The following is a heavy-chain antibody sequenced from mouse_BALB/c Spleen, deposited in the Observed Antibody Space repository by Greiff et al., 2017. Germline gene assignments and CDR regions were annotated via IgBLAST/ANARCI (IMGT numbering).Heavy chain of an antibody. J-gene: IGHJ1*01. CDR2: IWAGGST. CDR1: GFSLTSYG. Sequence: VKVEESGPGLVAPSQSLSITCTVSGFSLTSYGVHWVRQPPGKGLEWLGVIWAGGSTNYNSALMSSLSISKDNSKSQVVLKMNSLQTGDTAMYYCARGYWYFDVWGAGTTVTVSS. V-gene: IGHV2-9*02. CDR3: ARGYWYFDV.